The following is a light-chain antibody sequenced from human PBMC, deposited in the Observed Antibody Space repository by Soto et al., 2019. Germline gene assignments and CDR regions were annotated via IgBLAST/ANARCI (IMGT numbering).Light chain of an antibody. CDR2: GAS. CDR1: QSVTSY. Sequence: EIVLTQSPSTLSLSPGDRATLSCRASQSVTSYLAWYQQKPGQAPRLLIYGASSRATGIPDRFSGTGSETDFTLTISRLEPEDFAVYYCQQYDNSPITFGQGTRLEMK. CDR3: QQYDNSPIT. J-gene: IGKJ5*01. V-gene: IGKV3-20*01.